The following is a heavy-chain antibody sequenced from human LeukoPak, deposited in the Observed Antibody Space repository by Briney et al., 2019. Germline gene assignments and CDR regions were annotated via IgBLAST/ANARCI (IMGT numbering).Heavy chain of an antibody. D-gene: IGHD6-13*01. J-gene: IGHJ3*02. CDR2: ISYDGSNR. Sequence: GGSLRLSCAASGFTFSSYAMHWVRQAPGKGLEWVTVISYDGSNRYYADSVKGRFTISRDNSKNTLSLQMNSQRAEDTAVYYCAKDDAYSSSWYALDIWGQGTMVTVSS. V-gene: IGHV3-30*18. CDR3: AKDDAYSSSWYALDI. CDR1: GFTFSSYA.